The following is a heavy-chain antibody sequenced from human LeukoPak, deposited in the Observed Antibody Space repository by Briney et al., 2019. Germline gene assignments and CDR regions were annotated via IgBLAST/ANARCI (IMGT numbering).Heavy chain of an antibody. Sequence: SETLSLTCTVSGGSISSDCWSWIRQPPGKGLEWIGYIYYSGSTNYNPSLKSRVTISVDTSKNQFSLKLASVTAADTAVYYCTRDNGFFDYWGQGTLVTVFS. D-gene: IGHD5-24*01. CDR3: TRDNGFFDY. V-gene: IGHV4-59*01. CDR2: IYYSGST. J-gene: IGHJ4*02. CDR1: GGSISSDC.